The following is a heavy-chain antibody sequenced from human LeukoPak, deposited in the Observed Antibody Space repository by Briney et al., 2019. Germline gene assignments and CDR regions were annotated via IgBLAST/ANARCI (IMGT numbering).Heavy chain of an antibody. Sequence: SETLSLTCTVSGGSIRSYYWSWIRQPAGKGLEWIGRIYTSGSTNYNPSLKSRVTMSVDTSKNQFSLKLSSVTAADTAVYYCARGGCSGGSCYSSIEYYYYYMDVWGKGTTVTVSS. CDR3: ARGGCSGGSCYSSIEYYYYYMDV. CDR2: IYTSGST. CDR1: GGSIRSYY. V-gene: IGHV4-4*07. D-gene: IGHD2-15*01. J-gene: IGHJ6*03.